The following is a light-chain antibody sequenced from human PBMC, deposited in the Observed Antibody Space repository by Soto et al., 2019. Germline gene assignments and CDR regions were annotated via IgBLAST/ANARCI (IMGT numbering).Light chain of an antibody. J-gene: IGKJ5*01. Sequence: DIQMTQSPSTLSASVGDRVTITCRASQTISSWLAWYQQKPGKAPTLLIHDASTLERGVPSRFSGTGSGTEFTLSIDSLQPDDFATYYCQQYHTSSITFGQGTRLEIK. CDR3: QQYHTSSIT. V-gene: IGKV1-5*01. CDR1: QTISSW. CDR2: DAS.